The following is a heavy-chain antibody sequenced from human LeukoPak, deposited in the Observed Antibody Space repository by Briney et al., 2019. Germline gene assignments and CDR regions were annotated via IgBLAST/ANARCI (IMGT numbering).Heavy chain of an antibody. CDR2: IKQDGSEK. Sequence: PGGSPRLSCAASGFTFSRYWMSWVRQAPGKGLEWVANIKQDGSEKHSVDSVKGRFTISRDNAKNALYLQMNSLRGEDTAVYYCARHQEQRLAPFDHWGQGTLVTVSS. D-gene: IGHD6-19*01. CDR1: GFTFSRYW. CDR3: ARHQEQRLAPFDH. J-gene: IGHJ4*02. V-gene: IGHV3-7*04.